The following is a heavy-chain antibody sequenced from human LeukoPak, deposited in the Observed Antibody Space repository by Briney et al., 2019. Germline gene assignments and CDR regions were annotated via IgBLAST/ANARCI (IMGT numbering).Heavy chain of an antibody. CDR1: GATVSSNY. Sequence: PGGSLRLSCVVSGATVSSNYMSWVRQAPGKGLEWVSVIYSGGATYYADSVKGRFTISRDISQNTLYLQMNDLRAEDTAVYYCARDFSGYWGQGTLVTVSS. CDR3: ARDFSGY. J-gene: IGHJ4*01. CDR2: IYSGGAT. D-gene: IGHD3-10*01. V-gene: IGHV3-66*01.